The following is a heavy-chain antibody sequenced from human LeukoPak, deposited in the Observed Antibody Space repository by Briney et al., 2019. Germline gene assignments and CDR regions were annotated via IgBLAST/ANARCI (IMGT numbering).Heavy chain of an antibody. Sequence: PGGSLRLSCAASGFTVSSYYMSWVRQAPGKGLEWVSVIYSGGSTYYADSVKGRFTISRDNSKNTLYLQMNSLRAEDTAVYYCARDKLLWFGELLGYYGMDVWGQGTTVTVSS. CDR3: ARDKLLWFGELLGYYGMDV. D-gene: IGHD3-10*01. V-gene: IGHV3-53*01. CDR2: IYSGGST. J-gene: IGHJ6*02. CDR1: GFTVSSYY.